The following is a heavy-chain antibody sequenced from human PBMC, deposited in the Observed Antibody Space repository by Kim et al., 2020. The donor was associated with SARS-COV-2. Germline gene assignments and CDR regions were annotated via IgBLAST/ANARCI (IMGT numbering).Heavy chain of an antibody. J-gene: IGHJ3*02. Sequence: SVKVSCKASGGTFSSYAINWLRQAPGQGLEWMGKIIPIFGIENYAQKFQGRVTMTADESTSTAYLELSSLRSEDTGVYYCARLPWHSSAVNALDIWGQG. D-gene: IGHD2-15*01. CDR2: IIPIFGIE. CDR1: GGTFSSYA. V-gene: IGHV1-69*13. CDR3: ARLPWHSSAVNALDI.